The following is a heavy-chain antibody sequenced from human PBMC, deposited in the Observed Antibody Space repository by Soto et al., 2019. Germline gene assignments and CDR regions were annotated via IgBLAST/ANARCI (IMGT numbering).Heavy chain of an antibody. CDR1: GYTFTGYY. V-gene: IGHV1-2*04. D-gene: IGHD2-2*01. Sequence: ASVKVSCKASGYTFTGYYMHWVRQAPGQGLEWMGWINPNSGGTNYAQKFQGWVTMTRDTSISTAYMELSRLRFDDTAVYYCARDWGNCSSTSCYRRAYYGMDVWGQGTTATVSS. J-gene: IGHJ6*02. CDR3: ARDWGNCSSTSCYRRAYYGMDV. CDR2: INPNSGGT.